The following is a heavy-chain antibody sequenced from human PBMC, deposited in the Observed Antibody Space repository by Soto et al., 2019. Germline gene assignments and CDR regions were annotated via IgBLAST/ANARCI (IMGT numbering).Heavy chain of an antibody. J-gene: IGHJ4*02. Sequence: GGSLRLSCAASGFTFNAHAMHWVRQAPGEGLEWVAIISFDGQNTYYADSVKGRFTISRDNLNNTLFLQMNSLRPEDTSIYYCARDGAGTYDLWSSFPFDYWGQGALVTVSS. V-gene: IGHV3-30*01. D-gene: IGHD3-3*01. CDR2: ISFDGQNT. CDR1: GFTFNAHA. CDR3: ARDGAGTYDLWSSFPFDY.